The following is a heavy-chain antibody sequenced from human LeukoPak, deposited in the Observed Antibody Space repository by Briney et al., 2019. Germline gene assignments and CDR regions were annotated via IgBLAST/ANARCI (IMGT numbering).Heavy chain of an antibody. V-gene: IGHV4-39*01. D-gene: IGHD3-9*01. Sequence: SGTLSRNSTASCASVSCSFSFWGWVRHPPGKGLRVVANVYYTGSTYYNPSLKSRVTMSVDTSKNQFSLKMTSVTAADTAIYYCARLTKGRYFDYIFAFWGQGILVTVSS. J-gene: IGHJ4*02. CDR1: CASVSCSFSF. CDR3: ARLTKGRYFDYIFAF. CDR2: VYYTGST.